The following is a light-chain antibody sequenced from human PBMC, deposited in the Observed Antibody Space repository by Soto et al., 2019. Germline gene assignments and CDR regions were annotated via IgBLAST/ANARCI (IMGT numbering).Light chain of an antibody. J-gene: IGKJ5*01. CDR2: GAS. CDR1: QSVLYTPNAKNY. CDR3: QQYKNWPL. V-gene: IGKV3-15*01. Sequence: DIVMTQSPEYLAGSLGERATINCKSSQSVLYTPNAKNYLAWYQQKPGQAPRLLIYGASTRATGIPARFSGSGSGTEFTLTISSLQSEDFAVYYCQQYKNWPLFGQGTRLEIK.